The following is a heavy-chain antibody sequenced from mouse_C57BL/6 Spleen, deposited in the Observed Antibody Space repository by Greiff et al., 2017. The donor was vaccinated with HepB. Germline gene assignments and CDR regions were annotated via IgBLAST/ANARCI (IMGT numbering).Heavy chain of an antibody. V-gene: IGHV1-50*01. CDR1: GYTFTSYW. D-gene: IGHD3-2*02. Sequence: VQLQQPGAELVKPGASVKLSCKASGYTFTSYWMQWVKQRPGQGLEWIGEIDPSDSYTNYNQKFKGKATLTVDTSSSTAYMQLSSLTSEDSAVYYCARKAAQATRAWFAYWGQGTLVTVSA. CDR3: ARKAAQATRAWFAY. CDR2: IDPSDSYT. J-gene: IGHJ3*01.